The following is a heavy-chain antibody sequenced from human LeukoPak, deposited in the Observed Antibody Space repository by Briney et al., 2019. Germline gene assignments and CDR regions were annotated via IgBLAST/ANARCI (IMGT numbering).Heavy chain of an antibody. V-gene: IGHV1-18*01. CDR2: ISPYNGHT. Sequence: ASVKVSFKTSGYTFNTYGITWVRQAPGQGLEWMGWISPYNGHTSYAQKFQARVTMTTDTSTSTAYMELRSLRSDDTAVYFCARAYCGGDCHQGPDYWGQGTLVIVSS. CDR1: GYTFNTYG. D-gene: IGHD2-21*02. J-gene: IGHJ4*02. CDR3: ARAYCGGDCHQGPDY.